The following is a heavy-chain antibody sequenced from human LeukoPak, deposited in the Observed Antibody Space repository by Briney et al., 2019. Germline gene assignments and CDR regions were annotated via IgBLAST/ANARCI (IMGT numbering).Heavy chain of an antibody. CDR3: ARDNDHTPDY. CDR2: INPNSGGT. D-gene: IGHD1-1*01. Sequence: ASVKVSCKASGYTFTSYGISWVRQAPGQGLEWMGWINPNSGGTNYAQKFQGRVTMIRDTSISTAYMELSRLRSDDTAVYYCARDNDHTPDYWGQGTLVTVSS. J-gene: IGHJ4*02. V-gene: IGHV1-2*02. CDR1: GYTFTSYG.